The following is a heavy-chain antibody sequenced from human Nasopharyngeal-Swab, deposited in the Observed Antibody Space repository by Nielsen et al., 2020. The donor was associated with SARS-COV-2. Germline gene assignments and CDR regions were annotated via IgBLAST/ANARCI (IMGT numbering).Heavy chain of an antibody. D-gene: IGHD3-16*01. V-gene: IGHV4-59*13. CDR2: IYYSGST. CDR3: AGDGGPAYYFDY. Sequence: PGKGLEWIGYIYYSGSTNYNPSLKSRVTISVDTSKNQFSLKLSSVTAADTAVYYCAGDGGPAYYFDYWGQGTLVTVSS. J-gene: IGHJ4*02.